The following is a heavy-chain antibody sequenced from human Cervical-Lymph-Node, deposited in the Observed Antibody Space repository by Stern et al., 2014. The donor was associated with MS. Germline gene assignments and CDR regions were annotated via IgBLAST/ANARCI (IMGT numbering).Heavy chain of an antibody. CDR1: GFTFRSYS. Sequence: EVQLVESGGGLVKSGGSLRLSCAASGFTFRSYSMNWVRQTPGRGLEWGSSLTISHGYKYYADSVRGRFTISRDNAANSLYLEMNSLRAEDTALYYCAREEAYCGGDCYYSDAFDIWGQGTKVTVSS. CDR3: AREEAYCGGDCYYSDAFDI. D-gene: IGHD2-21*02. J-gene: IGHJ3*02. V-gene: IGHV3-21*01. CDR2: LTISHGYK.